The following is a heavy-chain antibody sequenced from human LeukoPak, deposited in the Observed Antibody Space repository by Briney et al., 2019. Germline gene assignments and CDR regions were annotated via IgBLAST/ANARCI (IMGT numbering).Heavy chain of an antibody. V-gene: IGHV3-48*03. CDR2: IGTSGGAI. CDR1: GFTFSSYE. CDR3: ARDSRVPAAPSDY. Sequence: PGGSLRFSCAASGFTFSSYEMNWVRQAPGKGLEWVSYIGTSGGAIYYADSVKGRFTISRDNAKNSLYLQMNSLRAEDTAVYYCARDSRVPAAPSDYWGQGTLVTVSS. D-gene: IGHD2-2*01. J-gene: IGHJ4*02.